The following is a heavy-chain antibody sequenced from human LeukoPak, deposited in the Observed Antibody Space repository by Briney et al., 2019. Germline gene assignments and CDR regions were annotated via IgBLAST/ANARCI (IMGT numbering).Heavy chain of an antibody. V-gene: IGHV4-38-2*02. CDR3: ARDHSAIAVAGMFDY. Sequence: SETLSLACTVSGYSISGGYYWGWIRQPPGKGLESIGSIYHSGSTYSNPSLKSRVTISVDTSKNQFSLQLNSVTPEDTAVYYCARDHSAIAVAGMFDYWGQGTLVTVSS. CDR1: GYSISGGYY. CDR2: IYHSGST. J-gene: IGHJ4*02. D-gene: IGHD6-19*01.